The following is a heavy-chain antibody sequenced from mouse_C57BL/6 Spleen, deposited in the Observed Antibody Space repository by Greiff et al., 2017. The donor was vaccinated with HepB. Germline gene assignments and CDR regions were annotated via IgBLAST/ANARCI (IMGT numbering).Heavy chain of an antibody. CDR2: ISDGGSYT. Sequence: EVQGVESGGGLVKPGGSLKLSCAASGFTFSSYAMSWVRQTPEKRLEWVATISDGGSYTYYPDNVKGRFTISRDNAKNNLYLQMSHLKSEDTAMYYCARAPAIYYDYPYAMDYLGQGTSVTVSS. D-gene: IGHD2-4*01. V-gene: IGHV5-4*01. J-gene: IGHJ4*01. CDR1: GFTFSSYA. CDR3: ARAPAIYYDYPYAMDY.